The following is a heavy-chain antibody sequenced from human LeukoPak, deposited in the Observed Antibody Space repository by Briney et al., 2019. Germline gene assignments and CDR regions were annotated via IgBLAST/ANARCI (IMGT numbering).Heavy chain of an antibody. CDR3: AKEVGYGENWFDP. CDR1: GFTFSSYG. V-gene: IGHV3-30*02. CDR2: IRYDGSNK. J-gene: IGHJ5*02. Sequence: GGSLRLSCAASGFTFSSYGMYWVRQAPGKGLEWVAFIRYDGSNKYYADSVKGRFTISRDNSKNTLYLQMNSLRAEDTAVYYCAKEVGYGENWFDPWGQGTLVTVSS. D-gene: IGHD4-17*01.